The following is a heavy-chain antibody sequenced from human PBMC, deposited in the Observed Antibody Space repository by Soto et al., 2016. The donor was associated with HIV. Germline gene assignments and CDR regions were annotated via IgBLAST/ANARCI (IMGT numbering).Heavy chain of an antibody. CDR1: GFTVSSNY. CDR2: IYSGGST. J-gene: IGHJ4*02. Sequence: EVQLVESGGGLVQPGGSLRLSCAASGFTVSSNYMTWVRQAPGKGLEWVSIIYSGGSTYYADSVKGRFTISRDNSKNTLYLQMNSLRAEDTAVYYCARAGVHDYGDYGDLDYWGQGTLVHRLL. CDR3: ARAGVHDYGDYGDLDY. D-gene: IGHD4-17*01. V-gene: IGHV3-66*01.